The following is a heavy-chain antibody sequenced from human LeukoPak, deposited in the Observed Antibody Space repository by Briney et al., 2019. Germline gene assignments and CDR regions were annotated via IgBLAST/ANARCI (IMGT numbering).Heavy chain of an antibody. CDR1: GFTFSSYA. CDR3: AKVSYYGSGSYYKNYYYGMDV. D-gene: IGHD3-10*01. CDR2: ISGSGGST. V-gene: IGHV3-23*01. Sequence: GGSLRLACAASGFTFSSYAMSWVRQAPGKGLEWVSAISGSGGSTYYAAYVKGRFTISRDNSKNTLYLQMNSLRAEETAVYYCAKVSYYGSGSYYKNYYYGMDVWGQGTTVTVSS. J-gene: IGHJ6*02.